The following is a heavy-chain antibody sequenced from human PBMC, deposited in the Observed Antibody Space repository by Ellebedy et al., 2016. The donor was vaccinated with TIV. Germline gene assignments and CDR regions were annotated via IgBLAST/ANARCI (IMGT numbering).Heavy chain of an antibody. V-gene: IGHV3-7*01. CDR2: INQDGREK. Sequence: GESLKISCGASGFSFRSYWMTWVRQAPGKGLEWVANINQDGREKYYVDSVKGRLTISRDNAKNSLYLQMNSLRAEDTAVYFCARDGSYGDYRSPTHALEIWGQGTMVTVSS. CDR1: GFSFRSYW. J-gene: IGHJ3*02. CDR3: ARDGSYGDYRSPTHALEI. D-gene: IGHD4-17*01.